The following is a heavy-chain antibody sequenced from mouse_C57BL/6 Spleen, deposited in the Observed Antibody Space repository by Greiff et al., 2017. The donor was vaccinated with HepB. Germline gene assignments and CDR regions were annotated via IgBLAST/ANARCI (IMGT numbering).Heavy chain of an antibody. CDR3: ARFITTGDYAMDY. Sequence: VQLQQSGPELVKPGASVKISCKASGYTFTDYYMNWVKQSHGKSLEWIGDINPNNGGTSYNQKFKGKATLTVDKSSSTAYMELRSLTSEDSAVYYCARFITTGDYAMDYWGQGTSVTVSS. D-gene: IGHD1-1*01. CDR2: INPNNGGT. CDR1: GYTFTDYY. V-gene: IGHV1-26*01. J-gene: IGHJ4*01.